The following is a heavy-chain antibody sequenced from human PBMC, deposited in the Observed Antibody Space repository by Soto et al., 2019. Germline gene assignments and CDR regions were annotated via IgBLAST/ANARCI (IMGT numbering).Heavy chain of an antibody. CDR3: ARGALGPRDLDY. J-gene: IGHJ4*02. CDR1: GGSISSSSW. V-gene: IGHV4-4*02. D-gene: IGHD1-26*01. Sequence: PSETLSLTCAISGGSISSSSWWTWVRQPPGRGLEWIGEIYYSGTTNYNPSLESRVTISVDKSKNRFSLELSSVTAADTAVYYCARGALGPRDLDYWGQGTLVTVSS. CDR2: IYYSGTT.